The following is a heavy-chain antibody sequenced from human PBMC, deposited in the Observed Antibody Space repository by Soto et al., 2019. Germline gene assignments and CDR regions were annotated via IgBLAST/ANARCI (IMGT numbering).Heavy chain of an antibody. J-gene: IGHJ5*02. CDR2: INPNSGGT. CDR1: GYTFTGYY. Sequence: ASVKVSCKASGYTFTGYYMHWVRQAPGQGLEWMGWINPNSGGTYYAQKFQGWVTMTRDTPISTAYMELSRLRSDDTAVYYCARDHPYSSSSRGFDPWGQGTLVTVSS. CDR3: ARDHPYSSSSRGFDP. V-gene: IGHV1-2*04. D-gene: IGHD6-6*01.